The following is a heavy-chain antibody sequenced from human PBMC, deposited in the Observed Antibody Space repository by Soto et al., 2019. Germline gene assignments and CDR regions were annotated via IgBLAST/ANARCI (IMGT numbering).Heavy chain of an antibody. V-gene: IGHV1-8*01. CDR1: GYPFTSYD. Sequence: GSVQVCFKASGYPFTSYDINWVRQATGQGLEWMGWMNPNSGNTGYAQKFQGRVTMTRNTSISTAYMELSSLRSEDTAVYYCARAIVVVPADSLVTSDYWGQGTLVTVSS. J-gene: IGHJ4*02. D-gene: IGHD2-2*01. CDR3: ARAIVVVPADSLVTSDY. CDR2: MNPNSGNT.